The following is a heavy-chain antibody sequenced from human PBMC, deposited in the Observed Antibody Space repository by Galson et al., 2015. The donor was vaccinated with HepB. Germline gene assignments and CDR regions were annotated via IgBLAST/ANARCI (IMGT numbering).Heavy chain of an antibody. CDR3: AGDSSGYSYYENY. Sequence: SLRLSCAASGFTFSSYGMHWVRQAPGKGLEWVAVISYDGSNKYYADSVKGRFTISRDNSKNTLYLQMNSLRAEDTAVYYCAGDSSGYSYYENYWGQGTLSPSPQ. J-gene: IGHJ4*02. D-gene: IGHD3-22*01. CDR2: ISYDGSNK. V-gene: IGHV3-30*03. CDR1: GFTFSSYG.